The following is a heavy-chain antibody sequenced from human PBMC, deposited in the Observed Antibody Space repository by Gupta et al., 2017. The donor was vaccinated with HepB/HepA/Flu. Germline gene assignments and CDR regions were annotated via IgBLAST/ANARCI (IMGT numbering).Heavy chain of an antibody. CDR3: ARGHTGGYSYVFYYYMDV. Sequence: QVQLQESGPGLVKPSETLSLTCTVSGGSINTYYWIWFRQPPGEGLEWIGSIYYSGSTNYNPSLKSRVTISVDTSKNQFSLKLTSVTAADTAVYYCARGHTGGYSYVFYYYMDVWGKGTTVTVSS. CDR2: IYYSGST. J-gene: IGHJ6*03. D-gene: IGHD5-18*01. V-gene: IGHV4-59*01. CDR1: GGSINTYY.